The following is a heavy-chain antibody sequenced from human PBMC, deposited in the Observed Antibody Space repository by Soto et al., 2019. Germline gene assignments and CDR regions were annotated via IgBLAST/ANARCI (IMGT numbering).Heavy chain of an antibody. Sequence: EVQLLESGGGLVQPGVSLRLSCATSGFSLRSTAMSWVRRAPGKGLEWVSTLSASGATALFADFAKGRFTISRDTSKNTLFLDMGNLKVDATATYYCAKTEDVVAVDVYPRWFDSWGQGSLVTVSS. CDR2: LSASGATA. J-gene: IGHJ5*02. CDR3: AKTEDVVAVDVYPRWFDS. D-gene: IGHD2-21*01. V-gene: IGHV3-23*01. CDR1: GFSLRSTA.